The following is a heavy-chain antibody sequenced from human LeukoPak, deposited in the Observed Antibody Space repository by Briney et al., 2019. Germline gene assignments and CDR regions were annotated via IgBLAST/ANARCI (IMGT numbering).Heavy chain of an antibody. V-gene: IGHV4-34*01. CDR3: ARKNTIFGVLWFDP. J-gene: IGHJ5*02. CDR1: GGSFSGYY. D-gene: IGHD3-3*01. Sequence: SETLSLTCAVYGGSFSGYYWSWIRQPPGKGLEWIGEINHSGSTNYNPSLKSRVTISVDTSKNQFSLKLSSVTAADTAVYYCARKNTIFGVLWFDPWGQGTLVTVSS. CDR2: INHSGST.